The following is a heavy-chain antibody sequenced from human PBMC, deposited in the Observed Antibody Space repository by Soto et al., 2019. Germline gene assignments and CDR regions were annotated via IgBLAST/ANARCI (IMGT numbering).Heavy chain of an antibody. CDR1: VFIVSSFA. Sequence: PGGSLRLSCAASVFIVSSFAMSWVRQAPGKGLEWVSTISGSDGSTYYADSVQGRFTISRDNSKNTLSLQMNSLRAEDTAVYYCAKDRFCSGGSCYTDYWGQGTLVTVSS. CDR3: AKDRFCSGGSCYTDY. V-gene: IGHV3-23*01. D-gene: IGHD2-15*01. J-gene: IGHJ4*02. CDR2: ISGSDGST.